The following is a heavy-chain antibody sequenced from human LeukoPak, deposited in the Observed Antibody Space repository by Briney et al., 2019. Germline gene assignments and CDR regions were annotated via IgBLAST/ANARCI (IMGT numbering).Heavy chain of an antibody. CDR3: AYSSSWYAFDY. CDR1: GYTFTSYA. D-gene: IGHD6-13*01. V-gene: IGHV1-3*01. J-gene: IGHJ4*02. Sequence: ASVKVSCKASGYTFTSYAMHWVRQAPGQRLEWMGWINAGNGNTGYAQKFQGRVTMTRNTSISTAYMELSSLRSEDTAVYYCAYSSSWYAFDYWGQGTLVTVSS. CDR2: INAGNGNT.